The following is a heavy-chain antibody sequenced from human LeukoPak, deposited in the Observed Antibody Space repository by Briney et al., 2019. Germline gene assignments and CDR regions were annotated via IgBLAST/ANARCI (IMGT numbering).Heavy chain of an antibody. J-gene: IGHJ4*02. CDR1: GSSITDYY. CDR2: IYYSGSP. D-gene: IGHD5-24*01. CDR3: AYGGDAYKTGY. V-gene: IGHV4-59*01. Sequence: PWETLSLTCTVSGSSITDYYWSWIRQPPAKGLEWIGYIYYSGSPNYNPSRKSRVTLSLDTSQNQFSLKLTSVAAADTAVYYCAYGGDAYKTGYWGQGTLVTVSS.